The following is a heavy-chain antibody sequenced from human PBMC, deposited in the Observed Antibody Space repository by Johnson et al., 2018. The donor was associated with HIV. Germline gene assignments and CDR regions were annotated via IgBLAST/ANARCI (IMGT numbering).Heavy chain of an antibody. CDR3: ARRGWELWTTQNAFDI. CDR1: GFTFSDYY. D-gene: IGHD1-26*01. J-gene: IGHJ3*02. CDR2: ISSSGSTI. Sequence: QMQLVESGGGLVKPGGSLRLSCAASGFTFSDYYMSWIRQAPGKGLEWVSYISSSGSTIYYADSVKGRFTISRDNAKNSLYLQMNSLRAEDTALYYCARRGWELWTTQNAFDIWGQGTMVTVSS. V-gene: IGHV3-11*01.